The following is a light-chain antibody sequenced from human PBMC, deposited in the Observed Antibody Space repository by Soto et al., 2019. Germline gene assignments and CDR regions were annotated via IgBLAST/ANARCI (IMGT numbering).Light chain of an antibody. J-gene: IGLJ2*01. Sequence: QSVLTQSPSASASLGASVKLTCTLSSGHSSYAIAWHQQQPEKGPRYLMKLNSDGSHTKGDGIPDRFSGSSSGAERYLTISSLQSEDEADYYCQTWVTGFVVFGGGTQLTVL. CDR1: SGHSSYA. V-gene: IGLV4-69*01. CDR3: QTWVTGFVV. CDR2: LNSDGSH.